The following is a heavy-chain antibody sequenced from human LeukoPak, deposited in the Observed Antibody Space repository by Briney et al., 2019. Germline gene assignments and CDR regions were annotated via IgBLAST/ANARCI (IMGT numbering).Heavy chain of an antibody. CDR1: GGSISNYY. Sequence: SETLSLTCTVSGGSISNYYWSWIRQPAGKGLEWIGRIYTSGSTNYNPSLKSRVAISVDTSKNQFSLKLSSVTAADTAVYYCASTPDMANYFDYWGQGTLVTVSS. V-gene: IGHV4-4*07. J-gene: IGHJ4*02. CDR3: ASTPDMANYFDY. D-gene: IGHD5-24*01. CDR2: IYTSGST.